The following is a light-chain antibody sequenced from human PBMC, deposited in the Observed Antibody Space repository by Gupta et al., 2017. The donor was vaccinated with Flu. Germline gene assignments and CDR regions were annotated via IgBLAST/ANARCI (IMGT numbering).Light chain of an antibody. V-gene: IGLV2-23*01. Sequence: QSSLVQTAPVTGPPGQSFTISCTGTSSDVGSYNLVSWYQQHPGKAPQFMVYEDTTRPSGVSVRFSGSKSGNTASLTISELQDEDEADYYCFAYTSPTTYVFGTGTKVTVL. CDR1: SSDVGSYNL. CDR2: EDT. J-gene: IGLJ1*01. CDR3: FAYTSPTTYV.